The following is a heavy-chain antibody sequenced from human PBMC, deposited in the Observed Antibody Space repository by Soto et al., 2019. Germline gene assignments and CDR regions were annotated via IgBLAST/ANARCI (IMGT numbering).Heavy chain of an antibody. CDR3: ARQGVGDAADY. D-gene: IGHD2-8*01. CDR2: IYPGDFDT. CDR1: GYRFTSYW. V-gene: IGHV5-51*01. J-gene: IGHJ4*02. Sequence: EVQLVQSGAEVKKPGESLKIACKASGYRFTSYWIGWVRQMPGKGLEWMGIIYPGDFDTRYNPSFQGQVTISADTIITTAFLQWSSLKTSDTAMYYCARQGVGDAADYWGQGTLVTVSS.